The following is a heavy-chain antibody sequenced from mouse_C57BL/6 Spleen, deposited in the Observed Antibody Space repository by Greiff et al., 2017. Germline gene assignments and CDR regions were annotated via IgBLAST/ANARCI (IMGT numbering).Heavy chain of an antibody. J-gene: IGHJ4*01. CDR1: GYTFTDYY. V-gene: IGHV1-26*01. CDR2: INPNNGGT. Sequence: VQLQQSGPELVKPGASVKISCKASGYTFTDYYMNWVKQSHGKSLEWIGDINPNNGGTSYNQKFKGKATLTVDKSSSTAYMELRSLTSEDSAVYYCAREGVRNYGSNYAMDYWGQGTSVTVSS. CDR3: AREGVRNYGSNYAMDY. D-gene: IGHD1-1*01.